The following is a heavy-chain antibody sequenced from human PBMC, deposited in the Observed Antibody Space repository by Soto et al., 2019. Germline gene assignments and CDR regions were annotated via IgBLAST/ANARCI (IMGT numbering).Heavy chain of an antibody. V-gene: IGHV4-59*01. CDR3: AREGYSGSWYAWGAFAI. D-gene: IGHD6-13*01. Sequence: QVQLQESGPGLVKPSETLSLTCTVSGGSISSYYWSWIRQPPGKGLEWIGYIYYSGSTNYNPSLKSRVTISGDXSXNXXCLKLSSVTAADTAVYDCAREGYSGSWYAWGAFAIWGQGTMFTVSS. CDR1: GGSISSYY. CDR2: IYYSGST. J-gene: IGHJ3*02.